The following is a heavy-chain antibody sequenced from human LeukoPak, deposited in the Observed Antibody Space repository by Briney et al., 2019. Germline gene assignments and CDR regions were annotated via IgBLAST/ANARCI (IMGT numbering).Heavy chain of an antibody. V-gene: IGHV3-49*04. D-gene: IGHD4-17*01. Sequence: PGGSLRLSCTASGFTFGDYAMSWVRQAPGKGLVWVGFIRSKAYGGTTEYAASVKGRFTISRDDSKSIAYLQMNSLKTEDTAVYYCTRDYGDYPFYYYYYYMDVWGKGTTVTISS. CDR1: GFTFGDYA. CDR3: TRDYGDYPFYYYYYYMDV. CDR2: IRSKAYGGTT. J-gene: IGHJ6*03.